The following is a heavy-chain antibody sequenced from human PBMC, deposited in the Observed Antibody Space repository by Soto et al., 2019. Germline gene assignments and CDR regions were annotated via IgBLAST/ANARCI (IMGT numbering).Heavy chain of an antibody. Sequence: PGGSLRLSCAASGFTFNDYSMSWVRQAPGKGLEWISTITGSVGSTYYADSVKGRFSISRDNSKNTLYLQMNSLRAEDTALYYCAKDVWSGRPNAMDVWGQGTTVTVSS. CDR2: ITGSVGST. CDR1: GFTFNDYS. CDR3: AKDVWSGRPNAMDV. D-gene: IGHD2-21*01. V-gene: IGHV3-23*01. J-gene: IGHJ6*02.